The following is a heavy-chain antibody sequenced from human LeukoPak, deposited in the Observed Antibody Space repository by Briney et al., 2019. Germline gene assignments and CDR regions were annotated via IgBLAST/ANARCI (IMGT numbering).Heavy chain of an antibody. CDR1: GYTFTGYY. V-gene: IGHV1-2*02. J-gene: IGHJ4*02. CDR3: ARDVAVYYDILTGPGL. D-gene: IGHD3-9*01. CDR2: INPNSGGT. Sequence: ASVKVSRKASGYTFTGYYMHWVRQAPGQGLEWMGWINPNSGGTNYAQKFQGRVTMTRDTSISTAYMELSRLRSDDTAVYYCARDVAVYYDILTGPGLWGQGTLVTVSS.